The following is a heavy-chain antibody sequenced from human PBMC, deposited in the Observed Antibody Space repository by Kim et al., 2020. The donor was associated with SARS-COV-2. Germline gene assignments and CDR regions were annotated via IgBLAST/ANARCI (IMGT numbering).Heavy chain of an antibody. CDR2: INPSGGST. D-gene: IGHD3-9*01. V-gene: IGHV1-46*01. Sequence: ASVKVSCKASGYTFTSYYMHWVRQGPGQGLEWMGIINPSGGSTSYAQKFQGRVTMTRDTSTSTVYMELSSLRSEDTAVYYCARTCKDILTGYYSSNWFDPWGQGTLVTVSS. CDR1: GYTFTSYY. J-gene: IGHJ5*02. CDR3: ARTCKDILTGYYSSNWFDP.